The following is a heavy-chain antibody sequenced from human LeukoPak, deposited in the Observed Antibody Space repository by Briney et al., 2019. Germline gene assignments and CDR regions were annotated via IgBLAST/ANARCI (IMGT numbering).Heavy chain of an antibody. D-gene: IGHD3-22*01. CDR2: IYYSGST. J-gene: IGHJ4*02. CDR3: ARTEVMDSSGYYYGSFDY. V-gene: IGHV4-30-4*08. Sequence: SQTLSLTCTVSGGSISSGDYYWSWIRQPPWKGLEWIGYIYYSGSTYYNPSLKSRVTISVDTSKNQFSLKLSSVTAADTAVYYCARTEVMDSSGYYYGSFDYWGQGTLVTVSS. CDR1: GGSISSGDYY.